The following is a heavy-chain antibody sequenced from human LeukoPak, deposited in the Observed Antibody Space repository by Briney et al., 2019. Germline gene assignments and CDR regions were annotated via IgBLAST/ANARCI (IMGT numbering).Heavy chain of an antibody. V-gene: IGHV3-74*01. CDR2: INEAGSST. Sequence: GGSLRLSCAASVYTFSRYWMHCVRQGPGKGLVWVSRINEAGSSTSYAESVRGRFTISRDNAKNTLYLQTNSLRSEDAAVYYCTTDTFGARDSWGQGTLLTVSS. CDR1: VYTFSRYW. CDR3: TTDTFGARDS. D-gene: IGHD3-10*01. J-gene: IGHJ4*02.